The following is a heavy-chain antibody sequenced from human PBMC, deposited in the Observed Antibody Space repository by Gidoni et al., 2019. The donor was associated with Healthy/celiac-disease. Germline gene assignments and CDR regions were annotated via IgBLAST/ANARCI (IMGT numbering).Heavy chain of an antibody. J-gene: IGHJ3*02. CDR1: GGSISSYY. CDR2: IYYSGST. D-gene: IGHD4-17*01. Sequence: QVQLQESGPGLVKPSETLSLTCPVSGGSISSYYWSWIRQPPGKGLEWIGYIYYSGSTNYNPSLKSLVTISVDTSKNQFSLKLSSVTAADTAVYYCARAAYGGNRHDAFDIWGQGTMVTVSS. V-gene: IGHV4-59*01. CDR3: ARAAYGGNRHDAFDI.